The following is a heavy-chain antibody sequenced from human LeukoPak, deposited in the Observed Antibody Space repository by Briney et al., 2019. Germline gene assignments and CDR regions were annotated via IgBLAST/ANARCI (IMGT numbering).Heavy chain of an antibody. CDR3: ARDGDTVTTAFDY. D-gene: IGHD4-17*01. CDR2: IYCSGST. CDR1: GGSMSSSSYF. V-gene: IGHV4-39*01. Sequence: SETLSLTCSVSGGSMSSSSYFWGWIRQPPGKGLEWIGNIYCSGSTYYNPSLKSRVTISVDTSKNQFSLKLSSVTAADTAVYYCARDGDTVTTAFDYWGQGTLVTVSS. J-gene: IGHJ4*02.